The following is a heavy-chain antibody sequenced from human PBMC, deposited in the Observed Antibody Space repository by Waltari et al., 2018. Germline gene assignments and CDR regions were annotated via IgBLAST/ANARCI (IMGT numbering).Heavy chain of an antibody. CDR2: IKPFNGNT. CDR1: GYTFTYRY. Sequence: QLQLVQSGAEVKKTGSSVKVSCNASGYTFTYRYRPWVRQAPGQALEWMGWIKPFNGNTNYAQKFQDRVTITRDRSMSTAYMELSSLRSEDTAMYYGARSPSPGYFDSWGQGTLVTVSS. J-gene: IGHJ4*02. D-gene: IGHD2-15*01. V-gene: IGHV1-45*02. CDR3: ARSPSPGYFDS.